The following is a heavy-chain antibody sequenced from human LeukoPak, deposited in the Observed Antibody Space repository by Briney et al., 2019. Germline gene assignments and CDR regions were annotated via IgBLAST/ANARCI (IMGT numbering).Heavy chain of an antibody. D-gene: IGHD1-1*01. CDR3: ARVPRGLAGTTEYYFDY. CDR2: IIPIFGTA. V-gene: IGHV1-69*13. Sequence: ASVKVSCKASGGTFSSYAISWVRQAPGQGLEWMGGIIPIFGTANYAQKFQGRVTITADESTSTAYMELSSLRSEDTAVYYCARVPRGLAGTTEYYFDYWGQGTLVTVSS. J-gene: IGHJ4*02. CDR1: GGTFSSYA.